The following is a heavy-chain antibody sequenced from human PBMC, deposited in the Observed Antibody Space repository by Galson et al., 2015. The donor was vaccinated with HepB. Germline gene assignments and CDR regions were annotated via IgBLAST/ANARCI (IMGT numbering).Heavy chain of an antibody. CDR2: VIPDSGHT. V-gene: IGHV1-2*06. Sequence: SVKVSCKASRYTFSAYYIFWVRQAPGQGLEWMGRVIPDSGHTNYAQKVQGRVTMTRDTSINTAYMALSRLRSDDTAVYYCARGGRITMIVGGNWFDPWGQGTLVTVSS. CDR3: ARGGRITMIVGGNWFDP. D-gene: IGHD3-22*01. CDR1: RYTFSAYY. J-gene: IGHJ5*02.